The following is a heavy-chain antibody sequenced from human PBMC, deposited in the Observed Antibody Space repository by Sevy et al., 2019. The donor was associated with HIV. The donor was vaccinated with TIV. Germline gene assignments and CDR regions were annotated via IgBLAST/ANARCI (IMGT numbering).Heavy chain of an antibody. CDR3: AKDIASGGSGDAFDI. CDR1: GFTFDDYT. CDR2: ISWDGGST. D-gene: IGHD2-15*01. J-gene: IGHJ3*02. Sequence: GGSLRLSCAASGFTFDDYTMHWVRQAPGKGLEWVSLISWDGGSTYYADSVKGRFTISRDNSKNSLYLQMNSLRTEDTALYYCAKDIASGGSGDAFDIWGQGTMVTVSS. V-gene: IGHV3-43*01.